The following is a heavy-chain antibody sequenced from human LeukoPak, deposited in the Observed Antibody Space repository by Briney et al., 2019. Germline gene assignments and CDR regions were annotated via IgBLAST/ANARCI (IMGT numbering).Heavy chain of an antibody. D-gene: IGHD3-22*01. CDR2: ISGSGGNT. V-gene: IGHV3-23*01. J-gene: IGHJ4*02. CDR3: AKGTKYYYDRSGYYYYFDY. Sequence: PGGSLRLSCAASGFTFSSYAMSWVRQAPGEGLEWVSAISGSGGNTYYADSVNGRLTISRDNSKNTLYLQMNTLRAEDTAVYYCAKGTKYYYDRSGYYYYFDYWGQGTLVTVSS. CDR1: GFTFSSYA.